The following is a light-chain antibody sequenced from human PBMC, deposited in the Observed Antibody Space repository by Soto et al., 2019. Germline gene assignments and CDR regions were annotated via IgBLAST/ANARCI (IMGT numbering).Light chain of an antibody. Sequence: DIQMTQSPSTLSASVGDRVTITCRADQSITRWLAWFQQKPGKAPSLLIYDATNLQPGVPSRFSGSGSGTEFTLTISSLQPDDSATYYCQQYNGYSHSFGQGTKVDIK. CDR3: QQYNGYSHS. V-gene: IGKV1-5*01. J-gene: IGKJ2*01. CDR2: DAT. CDR1: QSITRW.